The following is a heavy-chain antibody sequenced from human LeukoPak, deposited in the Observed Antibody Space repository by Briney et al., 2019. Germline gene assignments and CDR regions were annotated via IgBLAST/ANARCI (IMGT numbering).Heavy chain of an antibody. D-gene: IGHD5-18*01. J-gene: IGHJ4*02. CDR1: GGSISSSSYY. CDR3: ARAGGDTAVPYYFDY. V-gene: IGHV4-39*07. CDR2: IYYSGST. Sequence: SETLSLTCTVSGGSISSSSYYWGWIRQPPGKGLEWIGSIYYSGSTNCNPSLKSRVTISIDTSKNQFSLKLSSVTAADTAVYYCARAGGDTAVPYYFDYWGQGTLVTVSS.